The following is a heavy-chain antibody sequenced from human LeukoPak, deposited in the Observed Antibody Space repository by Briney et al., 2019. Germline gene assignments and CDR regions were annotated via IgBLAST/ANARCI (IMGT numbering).Heavy chain of an antibody. V-gene: IGHV1-2*02. CDR1: GYTFTGYY. D-gene: IGHD1-7*01. J-gene: IGHJ5*02. CDR2: INPNSGDT. CDR3: ARDPNNWNYNWFDP. Sequence: ASVKVSCKASGYTFTGYYLHWVRQAPRQGLEWMGWINPNSGDTNYAQKFQGRVTMTRDTSISTAYMELSGLISDDTAVYYCARDPNNWNYNWFDPWGQGALVTVSS.